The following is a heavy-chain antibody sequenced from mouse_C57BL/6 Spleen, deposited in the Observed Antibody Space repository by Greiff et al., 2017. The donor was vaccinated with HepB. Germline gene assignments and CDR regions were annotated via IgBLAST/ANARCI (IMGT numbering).Heavy chain of an antibody. CDR3: ARDYGIDAMDY. CDR1: GYTFTDYY. V-gene: IGHV1-26*01. CDR2: INPNNGGT. J-gene: IGHJ4*01. D-gene: IGHD1-1*01. Sequence: EVQLQQSGPELVKPGASVKISCKASGYTFTDYYMNWVKQSHGKSLEWIGDINPNNGGTSYNQKFKGKATLTVDKSSSTAYMELRSLTSEDSAVYYCARDYGIDAMDYWGQGTSVTVSS.